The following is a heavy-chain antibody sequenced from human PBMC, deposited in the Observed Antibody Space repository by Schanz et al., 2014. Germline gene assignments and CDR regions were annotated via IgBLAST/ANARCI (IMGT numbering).Heavy chain of an antibody. CDR2: INSVGSNT. CDR3: ARAGYDADNWFDS. J-gene: IGHJ5*01. D-gene: IGHD2-2*01. V-gene: IGHV3-74*02. CDR1: GFTFSSHW. Sequence: EVQLVESGGGLVQPGGSLRLSCAASGFTFSSHWMHWVRQDPGKGLVWVARINSVGSNTDYADSVKGRFTISRDNSKNTLFLQMNSLRAEDTAVYYCARAGYDADNWFDSWGQGTLVTASS.